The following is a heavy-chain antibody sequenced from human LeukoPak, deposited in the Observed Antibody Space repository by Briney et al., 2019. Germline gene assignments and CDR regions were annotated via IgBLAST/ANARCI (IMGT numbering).Heavy chain of an antibody. CDR1: GYSISSGYY. CDR3: ARDDYDFWSGPPVYYYYYMDV. V-gene: IGHV4-38-2*02. Sequence: SETLSLTCTVSGYSISSGYYWGWIRQPPGKGLEWIGSIYHSGSTYYNPSLKSRVTISVDTSKNQFSLKLSSVTAADTAVYYCARDDYDFWSGPPVYYYYYMDVWGKGTTVTVSS. J-gene: IGHJ6*03. CDR2: IYHSGST. D-gene: IGHD3-3*01.